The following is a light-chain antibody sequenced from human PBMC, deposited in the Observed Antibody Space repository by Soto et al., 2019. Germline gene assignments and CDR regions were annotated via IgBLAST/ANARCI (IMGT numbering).Light chain of an antibody. V-gene: IGKV3-15*01. J-gene: IGKJ1*01. CDR1: QSVSSN. CDR3: QQYNNWPPWT. Sequence: EIELTQSPATLSVSPGERVTLSGRASQSVSSNLAWYHQKPGQAPRRLIYGASTRATGIPARFSGSASGTEFTLTISSPQSEDFAVYSCQQYNNWPPWTFGQGTTGDIK. CDR2: GAS.